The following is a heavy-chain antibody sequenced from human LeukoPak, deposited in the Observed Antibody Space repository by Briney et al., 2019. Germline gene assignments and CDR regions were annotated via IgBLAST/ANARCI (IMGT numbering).Heavy chain of an antibody. CDR2: MNSGGSTT. Sequence: GGSLRLSCVASGFTLSGLWMHWVRQAPGKGLEWVSRMNSGGSTTTYADSVKGRFTISRDNAKNSLYPQMNSLRAEDTAVYYCARMGQVGATYYGMDVWGQGTTVTVSS. J-gene: IGHJ6*02. CDR3: ARMGQVGATYYGMDV. D-gene: IGHD1-26*01. V-gene: IGHV3-74*01. CDR1: GFTLSGLW.